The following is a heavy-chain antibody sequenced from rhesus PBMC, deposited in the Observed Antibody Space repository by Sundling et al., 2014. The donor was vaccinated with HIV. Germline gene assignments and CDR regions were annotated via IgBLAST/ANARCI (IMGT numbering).Heavy chain of an antibody. CDR3: ARDEILEYCSGSDCEEYWYLDL. Sequence: QLQLQESGPGLVKPSETLSVSCAVSGGSINSNYWSWIRQAPGKGLEWVGYISGITESTDYNLSLKSRVTISIDTSKKQFSLKLTSATAADTAVYYCARDEILEYCSGSDCEEYWYLDLWGPGTQSPSPQ. D-gene: IGHD2-21*01. V-gene: IGHV4-173*01. J-gene: IGHJ2*01. CDR1: GGSINSNY. CDR2: ISGITEST.